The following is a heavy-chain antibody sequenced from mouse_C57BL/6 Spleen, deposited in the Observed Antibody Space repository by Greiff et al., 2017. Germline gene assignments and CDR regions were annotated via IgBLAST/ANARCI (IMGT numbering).Heavy chain of an antibody. D-gene: IGHD4-1*02. J-gene: IGHJ2*01. Sequence: EVKLVESGGGLVKPGGSLKLSCAASGFTFSDYGMHWVRQAPEKGLEWVAYISSGSSTIYYADTVKGRITISRDNAKNTLFLQMTSLRSEDTAVYYCARTTGTGPYFDYWGQGTTLTVSS. V-gene: IGHV5-17*01. CDR2: ISSGSSTI. CDR1: GFTFSDYG. CDR3: ARTTGTGPYFDY.